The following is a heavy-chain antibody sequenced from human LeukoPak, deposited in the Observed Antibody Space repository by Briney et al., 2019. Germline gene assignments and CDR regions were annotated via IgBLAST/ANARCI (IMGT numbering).Heavy chain of an antibody. CDR2: IYIGGGT. D-gene: IGHD1-1*01. CDR3: ARDTKN. CDR1: GFTVSSNY. V-gene: IGHV3-53*01. Sequence: GGSLRLSCTASGFTVSSNYMSWVRQAPGKGLEWVSSIYIGGGTFYADSVKGRFTTSRDNSKNTLYLQMNSLRAEDTAMYYCARDTKNWGQGTLVTVSS. J-gene: IGHJ4*02.